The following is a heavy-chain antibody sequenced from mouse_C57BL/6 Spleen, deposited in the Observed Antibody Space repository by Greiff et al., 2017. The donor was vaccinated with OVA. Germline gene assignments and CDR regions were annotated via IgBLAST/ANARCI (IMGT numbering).Heavy chain of an antibody. V-gene: IGHV1-61*01. CDR1: GYTFTSYW. Sequence: QVQLQQPGAELVRPGSSVKLSCKASGYTFTSYWMDWVKQRPGQGLEWIGNIYPSDSETHYNQKFKDKATLTVDKSSSTAYMQLSSLTSEDSAVYYCARGGPYDGYYVAWFAYWGKGTLVTVSA. D-gene: IGHD2-3*01. CDR3: ARGGPYDGYYVAWFAY. J-gene: IGHJ3*01. CDR2: IYPSDSET.